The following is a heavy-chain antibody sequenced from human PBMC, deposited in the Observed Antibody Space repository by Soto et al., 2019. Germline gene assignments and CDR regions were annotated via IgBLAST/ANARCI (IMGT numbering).Heavy chain of an antibody. CDR3: ARGMTPPGAPAWYYFDS. CDR2: VSLSGTT. Sequence: QVQLQESGPGLMKPSETLSLTCTVSGASITSSSYWSWIRQPAGKGLEWIGRVSLSGTTNYNPSLRSRVTMSADVSNNQFSLRLTSVTAADTALYYCARGMTPPGAPAWYYFDSWGQGTLVTVSS. J-gene: IGHJ4*02. V-gene: IGHV4-4*07. CDR1: GASITSSSY. D-gene: IGHD2-8*02.